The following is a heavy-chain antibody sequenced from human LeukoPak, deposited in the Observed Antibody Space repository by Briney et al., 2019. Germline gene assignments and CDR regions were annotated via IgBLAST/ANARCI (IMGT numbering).Heavy chain of an antibody. CDR2: IYTSGST. V-gene: IGHV4-4*07. CDR3: ARVDYDSSGYPFDY. J-gene: IGHJ4*02. D-gene: IGHD3-22*01. Sequence: SETLSLTCTVSGGSISSYYWSWIRQPAGKGLEWIGRIYTSGSTNYNPSLMSRVTMSVDTSKNQFSLKLSSVTAADTAVYYCARVDYDSSGYPFDYWGQGTLVTVSS. CDR1: GGSISSYY.